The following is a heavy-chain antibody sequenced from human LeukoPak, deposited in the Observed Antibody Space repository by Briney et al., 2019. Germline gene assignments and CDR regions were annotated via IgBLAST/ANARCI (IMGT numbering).Heavy chain of an antibody. J-gene: IGHJ4*02. D-gene: IGHD3-10*01. CDR1: GGSISSYY. Sequence: TSETLSLTCTVSGGSISSYYWSWIRQPPGKGLEWIGYIYYSGSTNYNPSLKSRVTISVDTSKNQFSLKLSSVTAADTAVYYCARQHWPRGFDYWGQGTLVTVSS. CDR3: ARQHWPRGFDY. V-gene: IGHV4-59*08. CDR2: IYYSGST.